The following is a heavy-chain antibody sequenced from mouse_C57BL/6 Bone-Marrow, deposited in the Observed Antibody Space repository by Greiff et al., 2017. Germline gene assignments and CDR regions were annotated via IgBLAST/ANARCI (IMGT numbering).Heavy chain of an antibody. CDR3: ARVRVYSIHLAY. J-gene: IGHJ3*01. CDR2: ISDGGSYT. V-gene: IGHV5-4*03. CDR1: GSTFSSYA. D-gene: IGHD2-5*01. Sequence: EVNVVESGGGLVKPGGSLKLSCAASGSTFSSYALSWVRQTPEKRLEWVATISDGGSYTYYPDNVKGRFTISRDDAKHNLSLRMIHLMSEDTAIYFFARVRVYSIHLAYWCQGSIVTVSA.